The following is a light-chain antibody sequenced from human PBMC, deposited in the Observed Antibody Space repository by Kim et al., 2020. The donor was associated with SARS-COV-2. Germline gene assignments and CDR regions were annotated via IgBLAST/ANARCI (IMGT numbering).Light chain of an antibody. Sequence: LAPGDGATLSCRASQRVSSSYLSWYQQKPGQAPRLLIYGASTRATGIPDRFSGSGSGTDFTLTISRLEPEDFAVYYCQQYGSSPHSFGQGTKLEI. V-gene: IGKV3-20*01. CDR2: GAS. J-gene: IGKJ2*03. CDR1: QRVSSSY. CDR3: QQYGSSPHS.